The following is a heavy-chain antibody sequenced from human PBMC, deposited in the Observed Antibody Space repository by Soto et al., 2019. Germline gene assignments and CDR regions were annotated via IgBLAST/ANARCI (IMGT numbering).Heavy chain of an antibody. V-gene: IGHV3-49*04. CDR3: TRVAAQGLVNYYRMDV. J-gene: IGHJ6*02. Sequence: AGGSLRLSCTVSGFTFGDYIMSWVRQAPGKGLEWVGFIRSKAYGGTTEYAASVKGRFTISRDDSKSIAYLEMNSLKTEDTAVYYCTRVAAQGLVNYYRMDVWGQGTTVTVSS. CDR1: GFTFGDYI. CDR2: IRSKAYGGTT. D-gene: IGHD6-6*01.